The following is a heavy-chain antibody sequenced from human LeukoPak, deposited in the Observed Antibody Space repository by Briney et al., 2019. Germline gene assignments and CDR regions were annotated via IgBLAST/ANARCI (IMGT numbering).Heavy chain of an antibody. D-gene: IGHD3-16*02. J-gene: IGHJ4*02. V-gene: IGHV4-34*01. CDR2: INHSGST. CDR3: ARGAYDYIWGSYRQYYYFDY. Sequence: PSETLSLTCAVYGGSFSGYYWGWIRQPPGKGLEWIGEINHSGSTNYNPSLKSRVTISVDTSKNQFSLKLSSVTAADTAVYYCARGAYDYIWGSYRQYYYFDYWGQGTLVTVSS. CDR1: GGSFSGYY.